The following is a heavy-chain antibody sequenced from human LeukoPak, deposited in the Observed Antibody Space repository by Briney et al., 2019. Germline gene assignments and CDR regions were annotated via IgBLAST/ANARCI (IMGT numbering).Heavy chain of an antibody. J-gene: IGHJ4*02. Sequence: SETLSLTCTVSGGSISSYYWSWIRQPPGKGLEWIGYIYYSGGTNYNPSLKSRVTISVDTSKNQFSLKLGSVTAADTAVYYCASITMVRRSFDYWGQGTLVTVSS. CDR2: IYYSGGT. V-gene: IGHV4-59*01. CDR3: ASITMVRRSFDY. CDR1: GGSISSYY. D-gene: IGHD3-10*01.